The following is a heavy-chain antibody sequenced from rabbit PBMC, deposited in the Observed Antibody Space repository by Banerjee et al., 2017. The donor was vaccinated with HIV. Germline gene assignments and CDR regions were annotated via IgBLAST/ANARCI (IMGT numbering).Heavy chain of an antibody. Sequence: QEQLEESGGDLAKPEGSLTLTCTASGFTLSSYYYMCWVRQAPGKGLEWIACINTGGSGSTWYASWAKGRFTISKTSSTTVTLQMTSLTAADTATHFCARSGDSYYIGFNLWGPGTLVTVS. D-gene: IGHD8-1*01. CDR2: INTGGSGST. CDR3: ARSGDSYYIGFNL. J-gene: IGHJ4*01. CDR1: GFTLSSYYY. V-gene: IGHV1S45*01.